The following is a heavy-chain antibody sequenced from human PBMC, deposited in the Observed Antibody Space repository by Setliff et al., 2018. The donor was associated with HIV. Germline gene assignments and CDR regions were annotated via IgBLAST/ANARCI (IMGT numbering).Heavy chain of an antibody. Sequence: PSETLSLTCSVSGGSISRSFYYWGWLRQPPGKGLEWIGSFSYNGRTYYIPSLKSRVTISVDTSKNQFSLKLNSVTAAGTAVYYCARPAPRGYSYGHYYFDYWGQGTLVTVS. CDR2: FSYNGRT. V-gene: IGHV4-39*01. D-gene: IGHD5-18*01. J-gene: IGHJ4*02. CDR3: ARPAPRGYSYGHYYFDY. CDR1: GGSISRSFYY.